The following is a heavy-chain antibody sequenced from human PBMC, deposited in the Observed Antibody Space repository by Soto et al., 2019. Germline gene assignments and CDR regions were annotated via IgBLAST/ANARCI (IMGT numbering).Heavy chain of an antibody. J-gene: IGHJ4*02. V-gene: IGHV1-46*01. CDR3: ATSPYSSGYYYAVDY. D-gene: IGHD3-22*01. CDR2: INPSAGST. Sequence: ASVKVSCKASGYTFTSYYMHWVRQAPGQGLEWMGIINPSAGSTSYAQKFQGRVTMTRDTSTSTVYMDLSSLRSEDTAVYYCATSPYSSGYYYAVDYWGQGTQVTVSS. CDR1: GYTFTSYY.